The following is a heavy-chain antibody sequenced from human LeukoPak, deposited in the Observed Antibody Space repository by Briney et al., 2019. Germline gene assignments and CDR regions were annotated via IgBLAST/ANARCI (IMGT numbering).Heavy chain of an antibody. CDR3: ARWGTSSSRYGPFDY. D-gene: IGHD6-13*01. Sequence: ASVKVSCKASGYTFTGYYMHWVRQAPGQGLEWMGWINPNSGGTNYAQKFQGRVTMTRDTSISTAYMELSRLRSDDTAVYYCARWGTSSSRYGPFDYWGQGTLVTVSS. J-gene: IGHJ4*02. CDR2: INPNSGGT. V-gene: IGHV1-2*02. CDR1: GYTFTGYY.